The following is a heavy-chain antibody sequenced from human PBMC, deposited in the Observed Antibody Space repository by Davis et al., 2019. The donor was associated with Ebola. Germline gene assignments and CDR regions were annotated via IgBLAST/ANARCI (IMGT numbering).Heavy chain of an antibody. CDR1: GGSFSGYY. Sequence: MPGGSLRLSCAVYGGSFSGYYRSWIRQPPGKGLEWIGEINPSGSTYSNPSLKSRVTISVDTSKNQFSLKLSSVTAADTAVYYCARHWSIVVVWGWFDPWGQGTLVTVSS. CDR2: INPSGST. D-gene: IGHD3-22*01. CDR3: ARHWSIVVVWGWFDP. J-gene: IGHJ5*02. V-gene: IGHV4-34*01.